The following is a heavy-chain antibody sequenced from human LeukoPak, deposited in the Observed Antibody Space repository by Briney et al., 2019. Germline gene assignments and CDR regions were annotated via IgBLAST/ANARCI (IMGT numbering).Heavy chain of an antibody. CDR1: GFTFSSYA. V-gene: IGHV3-30*04. CDR3: ARDTYSTPGYYYMDV. CDR2: ISYDGSNK. J-gene: IGHJ6*03. D-gene: IGHD2-21*01. Sequence: PGGSLRLSCAASGFTFSSYAMHWVRQAPGKGLEWVAVISYDGSNKYYADSVKGRFTISRDNSKNTLYLQMNNLRAEDTAVYYCARDTYSTPGYYYMDVWGKGTTVTVSS.